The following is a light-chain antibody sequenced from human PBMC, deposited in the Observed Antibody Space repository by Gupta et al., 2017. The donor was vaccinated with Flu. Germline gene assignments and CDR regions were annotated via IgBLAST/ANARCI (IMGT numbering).Light chain of an antibody. CDR1: SGSVSTNYY. J-gene: IGLJ3*02. Sequence: QTVVTQEPSVSVSPGGTVTLTCGLSSGSVSTNYYPSWYHQTPGQAPRTLMYNTNTRSSGVPDRVSGSILGNKAALTITGAQADDESDYYCVLYMGSGISMFGGGTRLTVL. CDR3: VLYMGSGISM. V-gene: IGLV8-61*01. CDR2: NTN.